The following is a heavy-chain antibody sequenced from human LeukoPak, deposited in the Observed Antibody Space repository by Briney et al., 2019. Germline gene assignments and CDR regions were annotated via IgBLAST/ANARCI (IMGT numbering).Heavy chain of an antibody. D-gene: IGHD1-26*01. J-gene: IGHJ6*03. CDR2: ISSSSSYI. V-gene: IGHV3-21*06. Sequence: GGSLRLSCAASGSTFSSYSMNWVRQAPGKWLEWVSSISSSSSYIYYADSVKGRFTISRDNAKNSLYLQMDSLRVEDTAVYYCARDPYSGSYGPYYYYYYMDVWGEGTTVTISS. CDR1: GSTFSSYS. CDR3: ARDPYSGSYGPYYYYYYMDV.